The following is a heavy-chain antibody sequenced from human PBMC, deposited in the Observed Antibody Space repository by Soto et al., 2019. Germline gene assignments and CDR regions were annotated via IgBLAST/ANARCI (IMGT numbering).Heavy chain of an antibody. CDR2: INPSGGST. Sequence: ASVKVSCKASGYTFTSYYMHWVRQAPGQGLEWMGIINPSGGSTSYAQKFQGRVTMTRDTSTSTVYMQLSSLRSEDTAVYYCAKPLLWFGEFYYYGMDVWGQGTTVTVS. CDR3: AKPLLWFGEFYYYGMDV. CDR1: GYTFTSYY. J-gene: IGHJ6*02. V-gene: IGHV1-46*01. D-gene: IGHD3-10*01.